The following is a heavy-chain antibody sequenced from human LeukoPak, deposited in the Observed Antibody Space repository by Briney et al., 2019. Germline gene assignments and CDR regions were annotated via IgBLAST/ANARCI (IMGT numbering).Heavy chain of an antibody. Sequence: PGRSLRLSCAASGFTFSSYGMHWVRQAPGKGLEWVAVIWYDGSNKYYADSVKGRFTISRDNSKNTLYLQMNSLRAEDTAVYYCARALSGYYLGYFDYWGRGTLVTVSS. V-gene: IGHV3-33*01. D-gene: IGHD3-22*01. J-gene: IGHJ4*02. CDR3: ARALSGYYLGYFDY. CDR1: GFTFSSYG. CDR2: IWYDGSNK.